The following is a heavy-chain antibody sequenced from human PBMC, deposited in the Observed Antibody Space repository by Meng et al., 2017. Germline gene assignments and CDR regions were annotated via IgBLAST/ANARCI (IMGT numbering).Heavy chain of an antibody. CDR3: ARDQDYYDSSGSLKIDY. CDR1: GFTFSSYS. J-gene: IGHJ4*02. Sequence: GESLKISCAASGFTFSSYSMNWVRQAPGKGLEWVSSISSSSSYIYYADSVKGRFTISRDNAKNSLYLQMNSLRAEDTAVYYCARDQDYYDSSGSLKIDYWGQGTLVTVSS. CDR2: ISSSSSYI. V-gene: IGHV3-21*01. D-gene: IGHD3-22*01.